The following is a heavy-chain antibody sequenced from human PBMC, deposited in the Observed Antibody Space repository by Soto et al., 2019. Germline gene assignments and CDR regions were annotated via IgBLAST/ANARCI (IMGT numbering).Heavy chain of an antibody. CDR2: IWYDGSNK. Sequence: QVQLVESGGGVVQPGRSLRLSCAASGFTFSSYGMHWVRQAPGKGLEWVAVIWYDGSNKYYADSVKGRFTISRDNSKNTLYLQMNSLRAEDTAVSYCARVLQWLVPHPMPIDYWGQGTLATVSS. CDR1: GFTFSSYG. J-gene: IGHJ4*02. D-gene: IGHD6-19*01. CDR3: ARVLQWLVPHPMPIDY. V-gene: IGHV3-33*01.